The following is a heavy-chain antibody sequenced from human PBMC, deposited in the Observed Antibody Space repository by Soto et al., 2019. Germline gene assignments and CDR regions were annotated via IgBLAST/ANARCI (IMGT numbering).Heavy chain of an antibody. CDR3: ARGVASYAMREGAFDI. CDR2: IIPIFGTA. CDR1: GGTFSSYA. V-gene: IGHV1-69*01. Sequence: QVQLVQSGAEVKKPGSSVKVSCKASGGTFSSYAISWVRQAPGQGLEWMGGIIPIFGTANYAQKFQGRVTITADESTSTAYMELSSLRSEDTGVYYCARGVASYAMREGAFDIWGQGTMVTVSS. D-gene: IGHD2-2*01. J-gene: IGHJ3*02.